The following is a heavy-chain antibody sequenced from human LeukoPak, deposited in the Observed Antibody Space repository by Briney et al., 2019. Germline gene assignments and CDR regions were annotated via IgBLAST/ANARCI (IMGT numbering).Heavy chain of an antibody. CDR1: GDSISSYY. J-gene: IGHJ4*02. CDR2: IYSAGST. Sequence: SETLSLTCIVSGDSISSYYWSWIRQPAGKGLEWIGRIYSAGSTNYKPSLKSRVTMSVDTSKNQFSLKLKSVTAADTAVYYCARHYRELVGDFDYWGQGTLVTVSS. CDR3: ARHYRELVGDFDY. D-gene: IGHD1-26*01. V-gene: IGHV4-4*07.